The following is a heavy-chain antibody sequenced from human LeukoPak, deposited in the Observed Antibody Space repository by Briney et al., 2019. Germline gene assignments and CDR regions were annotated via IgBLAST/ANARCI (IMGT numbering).Heavy chain of an antibody. CDR2: IKQDGSEK. CDR1: GFTFSSYW. CDR3: ARGRRWPSNHFDY. J-gene: IGHJ4*02. D-gene: IGHD5-24*01. V-gene: IGHV3-7*01. Sequence: GGSLRLSCAASGFTFSSYWMSWVRQAPGKGLEWVADIKQDGSEKYYVDSVKGRFTISRDNAKNSLYLQMNSLRAEDTAVYYCARGRRWPSNHFDYWGQGTLVTLSS.